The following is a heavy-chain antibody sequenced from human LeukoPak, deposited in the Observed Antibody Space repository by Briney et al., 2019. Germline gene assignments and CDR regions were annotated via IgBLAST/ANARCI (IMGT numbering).Heavy chain of an antibody. J-gene: IGHJ5*02. V-gene: IGHV3-21*01. CDR2: ITSTGSYI. D-gene: IGHD1-1*01. Sequence: GGSLRLSCAASAFSFSDYNMNWVRQAPGKGLEWVSSITSTGSYIYYADSVKGRFTISRDNAKNSLFLQLNSLRAEDTAVYYCARELTTNWFDPWGQGTLVTVSS. CDR1: AFSFSDYN. CDR3: ARELTTNWFDP.